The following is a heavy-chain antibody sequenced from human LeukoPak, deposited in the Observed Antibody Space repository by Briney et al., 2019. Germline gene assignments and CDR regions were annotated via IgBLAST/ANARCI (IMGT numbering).Heavy chain of an antibody. V-gene: IGHV4-59*01. CDR3: ARVSDFWSGYYTLGY. CDR2: IYYSGST. D-gene: IGHD3-3*01. Sequence: SETLSLTCTVSGGSISSYYWSWIRQPPGRGLEWIGHIYYSGSTNYNPSLKSRVTISVDTSKNQFSLKLSSVTAADTAVYYCARVSDFWSGYYTLGYWGQGTLVTVSS. J-gene: IGHJ4*02. CDR1: GGSISSYY.